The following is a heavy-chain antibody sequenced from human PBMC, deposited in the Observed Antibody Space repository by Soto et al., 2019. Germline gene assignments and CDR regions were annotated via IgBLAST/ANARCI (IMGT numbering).Heavy chain of an antibody. D-gene: IGHD1-1*01. CDR2: IGPDGTTT. J-gene: IGHJ4*02. CDR3: ARDNNWSYDY. CDR1: GFTFSSHW. Sequence: QAGGSLRLSCAASGFTFSSHWMHWVRQAPGKGLVWVSHIGPDGTTTRDADSVQGRFTISRDNARNTLYLQMDSLRDEDTAVYYCARDNNWSYDYWGQGILVTVSS. V-gene: IGHV3-74*01.